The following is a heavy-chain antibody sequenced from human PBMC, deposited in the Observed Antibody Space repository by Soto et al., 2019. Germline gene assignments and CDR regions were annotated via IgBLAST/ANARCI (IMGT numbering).Heavy chain of an antibody. Sequence: PSETLSLTCSVSGGSLSSYSWSWIRQPPGKGLEYIGYVYYRGTTNYNPSLESRVTISVDTSKNQFSLKLTSVTAADTAVYYCARRTYYYDSSGKDYFDYWGQGTLVTVSS. CDR2: VYYRGTT. CDR1: GGSLSSYS. V-gene: IGHV4-59*01. J-gene: IGHJ4*02. CDR3: ARRTYYYDSSGKDYFDY. D-gene: IGHD3-22*01.